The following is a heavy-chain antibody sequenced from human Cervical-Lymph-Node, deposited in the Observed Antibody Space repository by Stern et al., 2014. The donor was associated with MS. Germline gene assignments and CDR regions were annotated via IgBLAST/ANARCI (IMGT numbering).Heavy chain of an antibody. J-gene: IGHJ4*02. CDR3: ASAYSSSHYYFDY. Sequence: DQLVESGGGVVQPGRSLRLSCAASGFSFSRYAMHWVRQAPGKGLEWAALIWYDGSNPYYADSVTGRFTNYRDNFKNTLYLQMNSLRAEDTAVYYCASAYSSSHYYFDYWGQGTLVTVSS. CDR2: IWYDGSNP. CDR1: GFSFSRYA. D-gene: IGHD6-13*01. V-gene: IGHV3-33*01.